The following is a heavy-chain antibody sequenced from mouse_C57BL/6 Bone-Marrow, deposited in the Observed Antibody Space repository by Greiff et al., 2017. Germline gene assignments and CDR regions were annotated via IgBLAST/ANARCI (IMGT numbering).Heavy chain of an antibody. V-gene: IGHV1-85*01. CDR3: ARDYCSSYWYFDV. CDR1: GYTFTSYD. J-gene: IGHJ1*03. Sequence: QVQLQQPGPELVKPGASVKLSCKASGYTFTSYDINWVKQRPGQGLEWIGWIYPGDGSTKYNEKFKGKATLTVDTSSSTAYMELHSLTSEDSAVYYCARDYCSSYWYFDVWGTGTTVTVSS. D-gene: IGHD1-1*01. CDR2: IYPGDGST.